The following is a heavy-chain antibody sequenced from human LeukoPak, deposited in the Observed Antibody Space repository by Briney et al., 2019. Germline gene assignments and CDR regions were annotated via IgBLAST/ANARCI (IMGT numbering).Heavy chain of an antibody. J-gene: IGHJ3*02. CDR1: GYSFTSYW. D-gene: IGHD4-23*01. Sequence: GESLKISCKGSGYSFTSYWIGWVRQMPGKGLKWMGIIYPDDSDTIYSPSFQGQVTFSADTSISTAYLQWSSLKASDTAMYYCARHPREATVAYDGAFDIWGQGTMVTVSS. CDR3: ARHPREATVAYDGAFDI. CDR2: IYPDDSDT. V-gene: IGHV5-51*01.